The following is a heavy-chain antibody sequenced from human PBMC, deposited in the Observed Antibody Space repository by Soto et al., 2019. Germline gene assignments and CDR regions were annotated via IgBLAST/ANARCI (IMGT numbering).Heavy chain of an antibody. CDR3: AIGTYSSSWYGY. V-gene: IGHV1-3*01. D-gene: IGHD6-13*01. CDR2: INAGNGNT. Sequence: AAVKVSCKASGYTFTSYAMHWVRQAPGQRLEWMGWINAGNGNTKYSQKFQGRVTITRDTSASTAYMELSSLRSEDTAVYYCAIGTYSSSWYGYWGQGTLVTVSS. J-gene: IGHJ4*02. CDR1: GYTFTSYA.